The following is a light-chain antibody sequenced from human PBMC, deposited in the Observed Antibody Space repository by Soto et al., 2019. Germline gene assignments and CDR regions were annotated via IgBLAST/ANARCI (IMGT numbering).Light chain of an antibody. CDR3: HQYGSSPPFT. CDR2: GAS. V-gene: IGKV3-20*01. CDR1: QSVNY. Sequence: EIVLTQSPGTLSLSPGERDTLSCRASQSVNYLAWYQQKPGQAPRLLIYGASNRATGIPDRISGSGSGTDFTLTITRLEPEDFVLYYCHQYGSSPPFTFGQGTKLEIK. J-gene: IGKJ2*01.